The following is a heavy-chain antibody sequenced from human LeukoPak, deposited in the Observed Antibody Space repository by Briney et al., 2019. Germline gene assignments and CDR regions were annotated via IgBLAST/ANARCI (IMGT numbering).Heavy chain of an antibody. V-gene: IGHV3-48*03. CDR3: ARARASYKPFDY. J-gene: IGHJ4*02. Sequence: PGGSLRLSCAASGFTFSSYEMNWVRQAPGKGLEWVSYISSSGSTIYYADSVKGRFTISRDNAKNSLYLQMNSLRAEDTAVYYCARARASYKPFDYWGEGTLVTDSS. D-gene: IGHD1-26*01. CDR2: ISSSGSTI. CDR1: GFTFSSYE.